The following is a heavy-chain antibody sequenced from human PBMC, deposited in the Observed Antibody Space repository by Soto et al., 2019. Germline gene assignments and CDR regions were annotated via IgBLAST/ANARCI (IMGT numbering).Heavy chain of an antibody. CDR3: VNDYSGWLSG. CDR2: ISHSGST. V-gene: IGHV4-4*02. Sequence: QVQLQESGPGLVKPSGTLSLTCAVSGGSMSSVNWWSWVRQPPGKGLEWIGEISHSGSTNYNPSLKSRVTISVDKSKNQISLKLNSVTAGDTAVYYCVNDYSGWLSGWGQGTLVTVSS. CDR1: GGSMSSVNW. J-gene: IGHJ4*02. D-gene: IGHD6-19*01.